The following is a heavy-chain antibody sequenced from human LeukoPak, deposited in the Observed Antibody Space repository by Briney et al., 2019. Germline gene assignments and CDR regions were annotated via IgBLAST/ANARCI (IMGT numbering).Heavy chain of an antibody. CDR2: IYYSGST. CDR3: ARRSGYSYGRLDY. D-gene: IGHD5-18*01. V-gene: IGHV4-39*07. Sequence: SETLSLTCTVSGGSISSSSYYWGWIRQPPGKGLEWIGSIYYSGSTYYNPSLKSRVTISVDTSKNQLSLKLSSVTAADTAVYYCARRSGYSYGRLDYWGQGTLVTVSS. CDR1: GGSISSSSYY. J-gene: IGHJ4*02.